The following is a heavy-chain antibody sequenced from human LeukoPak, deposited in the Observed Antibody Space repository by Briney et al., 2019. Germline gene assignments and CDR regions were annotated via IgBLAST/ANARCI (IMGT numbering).Heavy chain of an antibody. CDR2: ISYDGSNK. D-gene: IGHD2-21*02. J-gene: IGHJ6*03. V-gene: IGHV3-30-3*01. CDR3: ARVVTAWSMDV. Sequence: GGSLRLSCAASGFTFSNYAMHWVRQAPGKGLEWVAIISYDGSNKYYADSVKGRFTISRDNSKNTLYLQMNSLRAEDTAVYYCARVVTAWSMDVWGKGTTVTVSS. CDR1: GFTFSNYA.